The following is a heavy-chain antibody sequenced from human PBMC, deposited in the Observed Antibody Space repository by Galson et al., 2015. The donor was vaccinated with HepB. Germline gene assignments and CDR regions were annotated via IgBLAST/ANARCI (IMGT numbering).Heavy chain of an antibody. J-gene: IGHJ4*02. CDR3: ARRRSSGSYYPLDF. CDR2: IIPVLDVT. D-gene: IGHD3-10*01. Sequence: SVKVSCKASEDTFSNSAINWVRQAPGQGPEWMAEIIPVLDVTKHAQKFQGRVTVTADKSTNTTYMELSSLRPDDTAIYYCARRRSSGSYYPLDFWGQGTLVTVSS. CDR1: EDTFSNSA. V-gene: IGHV1-69*10.